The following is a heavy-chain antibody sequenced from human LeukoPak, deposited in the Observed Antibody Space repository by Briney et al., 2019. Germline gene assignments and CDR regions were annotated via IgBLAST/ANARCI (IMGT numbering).Heavy chain of an antibody. V-gene: IGHV4-39*07. CDR1: GGSISSSSYY. J-gene: IGHJ4*02. Sequence: SETLSLTCTASGGSISSSSYYWGWIRQPPGKGLEWIGEINHSGSTNYNPSLKSRVTISVDTSKNQFSLKLSSVTAADTAVYYCARSRRGYSYGYVGEMADYWGQGTLVTVSS. D-gene: IGHD5-18*01. CDR2: INHSGST. CDR3: ARSRRGYSYGYVGEMADY.